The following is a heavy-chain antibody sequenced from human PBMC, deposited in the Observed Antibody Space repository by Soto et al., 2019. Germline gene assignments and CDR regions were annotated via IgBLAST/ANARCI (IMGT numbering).Heavy chain of an antibody. J-gene: IGHJ5*02. CDR3: ARGGRITTVRGVITKFDP. V-gene: IGHV4-34*01. D-gene: IGHD3-10*01. CDR2: INHSGST. Sequence: PSETLSLTCAVYGGSFSGYDWSWIRQPPGKGLEWIGEINHSGSTNYNPSLKSRVTISVDTSKNQFSLKPSSVTAADTAVYYCARGGRITTVRGVITKFDPWGQGPLATVS. CDR1: GGSFSGYD.